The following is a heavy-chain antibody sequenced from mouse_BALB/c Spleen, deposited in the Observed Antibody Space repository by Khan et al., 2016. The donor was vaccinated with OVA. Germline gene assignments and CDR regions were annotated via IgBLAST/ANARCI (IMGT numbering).Heavy chain of an antibody. Sequence: QVQLQQSGPELVKPGASVRMSCRASGYTFADFLISWLKQRPGQGLEWIGEIYPGSGYIYYNEKFKGKATLTSDKSSNTVYMQLSSRTSEDSAVYCCARAGYGGFAHWGQGTLVTVSA. CDR2: IYPGSGYI. V-gene: IGHV1-81*01. CDR3: ARAGYGGFAH. D-gene: IGHD3-2*02. CDR1: GYTFADFL. J-gene: IGHJ3*01.